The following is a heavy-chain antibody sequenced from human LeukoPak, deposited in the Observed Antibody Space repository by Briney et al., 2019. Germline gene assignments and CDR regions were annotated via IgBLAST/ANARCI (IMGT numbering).Heavy chain of an antibody. Sequence: SQTLSLTCAVSGGSISSGGYSWSWIRQPPGKGLEWIGCIYHSGSTYYNPSLKSRVTISVDRSKNQFSLKLSSVTAADTAVYYCARGPTVTTPYYYGMDVWGQGTTVTVSS. V-gene: IGHV4-30-2*01. CDR1: GGSISSGGYS. CDR2: IYHSGST. J-gene: IGHJ6*02. CDR3: ARGPTVTTPYYYGMDV. D-gene: IGHD4-17*01.